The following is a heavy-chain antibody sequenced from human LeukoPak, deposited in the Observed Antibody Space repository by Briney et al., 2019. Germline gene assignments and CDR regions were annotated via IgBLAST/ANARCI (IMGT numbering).Heavy chain of an antibody. CDR2: IYTSGST. CDR1: GGSIISGSYY. V-gene: IGHV4-61*02. D-gene: IGHD2-21*01. J-gene: IGHJ4*02. Sequence: PSQTLSLTCTVSGGSIISGSYYCSWIRQPAGNGLEWIGRIYTSGSTNYNPSLKSRVTISVDTSKNQFSLKLSSVTAAGTAVYYCARDPGCGGDCPNFDYWGQGTLVTVSS. CDR3: ARDPGCGGDCPNFDY.